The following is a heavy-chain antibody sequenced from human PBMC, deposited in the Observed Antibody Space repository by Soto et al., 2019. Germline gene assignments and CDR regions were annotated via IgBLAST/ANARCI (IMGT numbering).Heavy chain of an antibody. J-gene: IGHJ6*02. V-gene: IGHV3-15*07. D-gene: IGHD6-13*01. CDR1: GFTFINAW. CDR2: IKSKTDGGTT. CDR3: TTDRGYSSSWDYYYGMDV. Sequence: LRHYCAASGFTFINAWSNWIRQTPGKGLEWVGRIKSKTDGGTTDYTAPVKGRFTISRDDSKDTLYLQMNSLKTEDTAVYYCTTDRGYSSSWDYYYGMDVWGQGTTVTVSS.